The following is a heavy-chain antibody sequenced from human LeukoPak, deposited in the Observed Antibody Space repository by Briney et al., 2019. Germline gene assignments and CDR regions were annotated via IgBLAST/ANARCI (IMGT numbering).Heavy chain of an antibody. CDR2: FDPEDGET. CDR3: ATPGITMIVDQFDY. D-gene: IGHD3-22*01. J-gene: IGHJ4*02. CDR1: GYTLTELS. V-gene: IGHV1-24*01. Sequence: ASVKVSCKVSGYTLTELSMHWVRQAPGKGLEWMGGFDPEDGETIYAQKFQGRVTMTEDTSTDTAYMGLSSLRSEDTAVYYCATPGITMIVDQFDYWGQGTLVTVSS.